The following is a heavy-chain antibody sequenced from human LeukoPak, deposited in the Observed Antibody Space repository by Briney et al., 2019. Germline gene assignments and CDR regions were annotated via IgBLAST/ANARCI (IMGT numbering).Heavy chain of an antibody. CDR2: IYYSGST. V-gene: IGHV4-59*01. CDR3: ARGEGATGGYFDY. Sequence: SETLSLTCTVSGGSIGSYYWSWIRQPPGKGLEWIGYIYYSGSTNYNPSLKSRVTISVDTSKNQFSLKLSSVTAADTAVYYCARGEGATGGYFDYWGQGTLVTVSS. CDR1: GGSIGSYY. J-gene: IGHJ4*02. D-gene: IGHD1-26*01.